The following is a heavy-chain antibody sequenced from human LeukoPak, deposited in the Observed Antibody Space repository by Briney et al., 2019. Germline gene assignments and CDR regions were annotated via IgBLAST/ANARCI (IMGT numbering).Heavy chain of an antibody. Sequence: GGSLRLSCAASGFTFSSYGMSWVRQAPGKGLEWVATIKQDGSEKYYVDSVKGRFTISRDNAKNSLYLQMNSLRAEDTAVYYCARHVVAVGFDYWGQGTLVTVSS. CDR2: IKQDGSEK. CDR3: ARHVVAVGFDY. J-gene: IGHJ4*02. D-gene: IGHD3-22*01. CDR1: GFTFSSYG. V-gene: IGHV3-7*01.